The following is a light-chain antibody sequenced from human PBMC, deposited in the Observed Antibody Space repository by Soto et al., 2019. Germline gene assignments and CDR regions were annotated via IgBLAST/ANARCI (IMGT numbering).Light chain of an antibody. J-gene: IGKJ2*01. CDR3: PQYNSYSFT. Sequence: DIQMTQSPSTLSASVGDRVTITCRASQSISSWLAWYQQKPGKAPTLLIYKASSLESGVRSRVSGRGSGTELTLTISSLQPDDFASYDTPQYNSYSFTFGQGTKLDIK. V-gene: IGKV1-5*03. CDR2: KAS. CDR1: QSISSW.